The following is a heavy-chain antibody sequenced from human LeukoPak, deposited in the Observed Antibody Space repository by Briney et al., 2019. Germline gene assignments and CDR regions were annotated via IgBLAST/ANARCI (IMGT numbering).Heavy chain of an antibody. Sequence: PGTSLRLSCAASGFTFISYAIHWVRQAPGKGLEWVAVISFHGTDTFYADSVKGRFTISRDNSKNTIHLEMNSLRPEDTAVYYCAMDFWSTVTTEWGQGTLVTVSS. CDR2: ISFHGTDT. V-gene: IGHV3-30*04. D-gene: IGHD4-17*01. CDR1: GFTFISYA. J-gene: IGHJ4*02. CDR3: AMDFWSTVTTE.